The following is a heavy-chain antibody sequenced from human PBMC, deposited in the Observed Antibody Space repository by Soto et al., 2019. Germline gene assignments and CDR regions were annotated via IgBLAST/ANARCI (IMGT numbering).Heavy chain of an antibody. V-gene: IGHV3-9*01. Sequence: PGGSLRLSCAASGFTFDDYAIHWVRQAPGKGLEWVSGISLNSDNIGYADSVKGRFTISRDNVKNSLYLQMNSLRAEDTALYYCAKDLYSNYGDAFDIWGQGTMVTVSS. CDR3: AKDLYSNYGDAFDI. CDR2: ISLNSDNI. CDR1: GFTFDDYA. D-gene: IGHD4-4*01. J-gene: IGHJ3*02.